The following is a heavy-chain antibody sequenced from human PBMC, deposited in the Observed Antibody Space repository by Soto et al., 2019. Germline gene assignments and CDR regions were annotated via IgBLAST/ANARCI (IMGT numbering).Heavy chain of an antibody. CDR2: LIPIFGTP. J-gene: IGHJ4*01. V-gene: IGHV1-69*01. CDR1: GDTFRSYA. Sequence: QVQLVQSGAEVKKPGSSVKISCMASGDTFRSYAIGWVRQAPGQGLEWMGGLIPIFGTPTYAPSFQGRLTLTADAPANTAYMELSSLRSVDTALYFCARGPTTSRGVDVPSYFDYWGHGTLVAVSS. CDR3: ARGPTTSRGVDVPSYFDY. D-gene: IGHD3-3*01.